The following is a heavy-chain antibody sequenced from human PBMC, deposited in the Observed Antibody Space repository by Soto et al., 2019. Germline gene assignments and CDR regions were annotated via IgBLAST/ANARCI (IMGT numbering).Heavy chain of an antibody. CDR2: ISAYNGNT. V-gene: IGHV1-18*01. D-gene: IGHD2-15*01. CDR3: ARDEYCSGGSCYPPYYFDY. J-gene: IGHJ4*02. Sequence: QVQLVQSGAEVKKPGASVKVSCKASGYTFTSYGISWVRQAPGQGLEWMGGISAYNGNTNYAQKLQGRVTMTTDTSTSTAYMELRSLRSDDTAVYYCARDEYCSGGSCYPPYYFDYWGQGTLVTVSS. CDR1: GYTFTSYG.